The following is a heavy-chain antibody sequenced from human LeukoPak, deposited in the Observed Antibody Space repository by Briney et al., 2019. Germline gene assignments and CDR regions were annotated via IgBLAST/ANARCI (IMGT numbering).Heavy chain of an antibody. J-gene: IGHJ6*02. CDR1: GYTLSDLA. Sequence: ASVKVSCKVSGYTLSDLAMHWVRQAPGKGLEWMGGLDPEDGEAIYAQPLQGRVTMTEDTSSDTAYMVLSSLRSEDTAVYYCTKDIKKEDYYYYGMDVWGQGTTVTVSS. V-gene: IGHV1-24*01. CDR2: LDPEDGEA. CDR3: TKDIKKEDYYYYGMDV.